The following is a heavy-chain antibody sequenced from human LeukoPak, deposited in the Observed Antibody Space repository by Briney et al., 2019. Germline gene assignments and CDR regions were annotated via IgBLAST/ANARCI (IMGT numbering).Heavy chain of an antibody. CDR2: IIPIFGTA. CDR3: ARGMEDTDYGGPTTRFSDY. D-gene: IGHD4-23*01. Sequence: GASVKVSCKASGGTFSSYAISWVRQAPGQGLEWMGGIIPIFGTANYAQKFQGRVTITADESTSTAYMELSSLRSEDTAVYYRARGMEDTDYGGPTTRFSDYWGQGTLVTVSS. J-gene: IGHJ4*02. V-gene: IGHV1-69*13. CDR1: GGTFSSYA.